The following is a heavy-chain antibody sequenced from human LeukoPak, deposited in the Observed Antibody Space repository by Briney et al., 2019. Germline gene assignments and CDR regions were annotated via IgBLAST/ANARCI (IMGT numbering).Heavy chain of an antibody. J-gene: IGHJ4*02. CDR2: INQSGST. V-gene: IGHV4-34*01. D-gene: IGHD1-26*01. CDR1: SGSFSNYY. CDR3: ARGALKWELPPIRARKSYYFDY. Sequence: SETLSLTCAVYSGSFSNYYWSWIRQPPGKRLEWIGEINQSGSTNYNPSLKSRVTISVDTSKNHFSLKLSSVTAADTAVYYCARGALKWELPPIRARKSYYFDYWGQGTLVTVSS.